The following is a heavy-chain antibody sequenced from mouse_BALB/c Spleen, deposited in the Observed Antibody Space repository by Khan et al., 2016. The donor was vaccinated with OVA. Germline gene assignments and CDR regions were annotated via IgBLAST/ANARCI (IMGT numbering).Heavy chain of an antibody. CDR2: ITYSGST. J-gene: IGHJ2*01. CDR1: GYSITSGYG. V-gene: IGHV3-1*02. CDR3: ARTASIKY. Sequence: HLQESGPGLVKPSQSLSLTCTVTGYSITSGYGWNWIRQFPGNKLEWMGYITYSGSTNYNPSLKSRISITRDTSKNQFFLQLNSVTTEDTATYYCARTASIKYWGQGTTLTVSS. D-gene: IGHD1-2*01.